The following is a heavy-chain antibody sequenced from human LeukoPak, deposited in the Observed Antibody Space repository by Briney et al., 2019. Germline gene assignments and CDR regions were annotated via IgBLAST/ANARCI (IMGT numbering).Heavy chain of an antibody. Sequence: GASVKVSCKTSGDTFRTVGISWVRQAPGQGLEWMGGIIPIFGGPTYAQNYQGRVIITADESTRTVYMELRSLRSDDTAVFYCARGLGEVPFDYWGQGTLVTVPS. CDR2: IIPIFGGP. V-gene: IGHV1-69*13. CDR3: ARGLGEVPFDY. D-gene: IGHD3-16*01. J-gene: IGHJ4*02. CDR1: GDTFRTVG.